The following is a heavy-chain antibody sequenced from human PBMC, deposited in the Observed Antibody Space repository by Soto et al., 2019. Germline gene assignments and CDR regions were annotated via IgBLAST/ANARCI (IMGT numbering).Heavy chain of an antibody. CDR2: INAGNGNT. Sequence: QVQLVQSGAEVKKPGASVKVSCKASGYTFTSYAMHWVRQAPGQRLEWMGWINAGNGNTKYSQKFQGRVTITRDTSASTAYMELSSLRSEDTAVYYCARGLPITIGYFDYWGQGTLVIVSS. J-gene: IGHJ4*02. CDR3: ARGLPITIGYFDY. D-gene: IGHD3-10*01. V-gene: IGHV1-3*01. CDR1: GYTFTSYA.